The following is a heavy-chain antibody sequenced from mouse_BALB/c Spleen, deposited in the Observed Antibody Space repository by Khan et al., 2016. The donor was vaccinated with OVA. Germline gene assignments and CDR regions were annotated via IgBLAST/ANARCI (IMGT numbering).Heavy chain of an antibody. CDR2: IYFSGSI. D-gene: IGHD2-1*01. V-gene: IGHV3-1*02. CDR3: TRDGNYMDY. CDR1: GYSITSGYA. J-gene: IGHJ4*01. Sequence: EVQLQESGPDLVKPSQSLSLTCTVTGYSITSGYAWHWIRQFPGNKLEWMAYIYFSGSINYNPSLKSRISVTRDTSKNQFFLQLNSVTSEDTATYYSTRDGNYMDYWGQGTSVTVSS.